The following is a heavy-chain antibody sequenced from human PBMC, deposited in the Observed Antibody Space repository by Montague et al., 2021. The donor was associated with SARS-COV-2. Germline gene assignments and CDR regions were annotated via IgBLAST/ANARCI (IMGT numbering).Heavy chain of an antibody. Sequence: PALVTPTQTLTLTCTFSGFSLSTSGMCVSWIRQPPGKALEWLALIDWDDDKYYSTSLKTRLTISKDTPKNQVVLTMTNMDPVDTATYYCARISAWYSSGWSAFDYWGQGTLVTVSS. CDR3: ARISAWYSSGWSAFDY. CDR1: GFSLSTSGMC. D-gene: IGHD6-19*01. V-gene: IGHV2-70*01. CDR2: IDWDDDK. J-gene: IGHJ4*02.